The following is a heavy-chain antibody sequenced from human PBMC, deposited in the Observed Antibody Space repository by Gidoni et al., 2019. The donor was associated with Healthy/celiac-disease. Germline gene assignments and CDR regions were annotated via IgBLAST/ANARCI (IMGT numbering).Heavy chain of an antibody. CDR1: PGSIISAGYS. V-gene: IGHV4-30-2*01. Sequence: QLQLQESGSGLVQPSQTLSLTCAVSPGSIISAGYSWTWIRQPPGKGLEWIGYIYHSGSTYYNPSLKSRVTISVDRSKNQCSLKLSSVTAADTAVYYCARAQYYDFWGGYYGRGYYYYMDVWGKGTTVTVSS. CDR2: IYHSGST. CDR3: ARAQYYDFWGGYYGRGYYYYMDV. D-gene: IGHD3-3*01. J-gene: IGHJ6*03.